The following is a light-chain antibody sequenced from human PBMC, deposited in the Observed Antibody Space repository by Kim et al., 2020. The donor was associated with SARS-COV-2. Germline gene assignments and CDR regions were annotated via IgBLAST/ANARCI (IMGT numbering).Light chain of an antibody. CDR3: QQYVSASWT. CDR1: RSLTTNY. CDR2: GGS. J-gene: IGKJ1*01. V-gene: IGKV3-20*01. Sequence: SPREGATPSCRASRSLTTNYYAGYQQKPAQAPTRLIYGGSSRTTNIPDRFSGSGAGTEFTLTISRLEPEDFAVDFCQQYVSASWTFGQGTKVDIK.